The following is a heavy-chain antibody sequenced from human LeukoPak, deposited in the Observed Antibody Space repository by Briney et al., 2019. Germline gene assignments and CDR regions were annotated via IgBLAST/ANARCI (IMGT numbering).Heavy chain of an antibody. Sequence: GGSLRLSCAASGFSVSTNYMSWVRQAPGKGLEWVSVIYSGGSRDYAESVKGRFTISRDNSKNTLYLQMNSVRVENTAVYYCARHSDSGVYVENPIDYWGQGTLVTVSS. CDR3: ARHSDSGVYVENPIDY. J-gene: IGHJ4*02. D-gene: IGHD3-22*01. CDR1: GFSVSTNY. CDR2: IYSGGSR. V-gene: IGHV3-66*02.